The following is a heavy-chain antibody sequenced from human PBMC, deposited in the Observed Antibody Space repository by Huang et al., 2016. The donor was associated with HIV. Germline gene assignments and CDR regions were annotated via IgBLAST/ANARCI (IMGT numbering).Heavy chain of an antibody. CDR3: SKSFGGYDWDYDAFDI. CDR2: IRSKAYGGTT. V-gene: IGHV3-49*03. J-gene: IGHJ3*02. D-gene: IGHD5-12*01. CDR1: A. Sequence: AMTWYRQAPGKGLEWVGFIRSKAYGGTTEYAASVKGRFSISRDDFKSITYLEMSSLKTEDTAIYYCSKSFGGYDWDYDAFDIWGQGTMVIVS.